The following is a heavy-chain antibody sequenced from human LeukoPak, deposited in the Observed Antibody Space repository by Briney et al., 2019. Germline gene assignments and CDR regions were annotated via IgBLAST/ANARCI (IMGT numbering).Heavy chain of an antibody. V-gene: IGHV1-2*02. CDR1: GYTFTGYY. CDR3: ARVRDITMEDFDY. J-gene: IGHJ4*02. Sequence: GASVKVSCKASGYTFTGYYMHWVRQAPGQGLEWMGWINPNSGGTNYAQKFQGRVTMTRDTSISTAYMELSRLRSDDTAAYYCARVRDITMEDFDYWGQGTLVTVSS. D-gene: IGHD3-10*01. CDR2: INPNSGGT.